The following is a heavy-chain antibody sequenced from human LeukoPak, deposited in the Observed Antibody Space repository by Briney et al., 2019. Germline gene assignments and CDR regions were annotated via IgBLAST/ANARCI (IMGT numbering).Heavy chain of an antibody. Sequence: GGSLRLSCAASGFTFSLFAMHWVRQAPGKGLEWVSAISGSGGATYHAEADSVKGRFTISRDNSKNALYLEINNLRAEDTAVYYCAKDGYNYDSSGHFDYWGQGTLVTVSS. CDR2: ISGSGGAT. CDR3: AKDGYNYDSSGHFDY. D-gene: IGHD3-22*01. J-gene: IGHJ4*02. CDR1: GFTFSLFA. V-gene: IGHV3-23*01.